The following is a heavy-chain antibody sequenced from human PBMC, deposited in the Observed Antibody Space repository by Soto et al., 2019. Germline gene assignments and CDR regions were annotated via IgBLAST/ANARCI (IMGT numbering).Heavy chain of an antibody. CDR2: ISGSGGST. D-gene: IGHD2-2*01. V-gene: IGHV3-23*01. CDR3: AKDSVVVPGGSNWFDP. J-gene: IGHJ5*02. Sequence: GGSLRLSCAASGFTFSSYAMSWVRQAPGKGLEWVSAISGSGGSTYYADSVKGRFTISRDNSKNTLYLQMNSLRAEDTAVYYCAKDSVVVPGGSNWFDPWGQGTLVTVS. CDR1: GFTFSSYA.